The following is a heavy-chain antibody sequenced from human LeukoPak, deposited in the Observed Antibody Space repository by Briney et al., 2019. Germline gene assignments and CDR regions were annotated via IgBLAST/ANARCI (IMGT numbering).Heavy chain of an antibody. CDR1: GVSISSYY. CDR3: ARGGSRDGHNRPLDY. D-gene: IGHD5-24*01. CDR2: IYYSGNT. J-gene: IGHJ4*02. V-gene: IGHV4-59*01. Sequence: SETLSLTCTVSGVSISSYYWSWIRQPPGKGLEWIGYIYYSGNTNYSPSLKSRVTTSVDTSKNQFSLKLGSVTAADTAVYYCARGGSRDGHNRPLDYWGQGTLVTVSS.